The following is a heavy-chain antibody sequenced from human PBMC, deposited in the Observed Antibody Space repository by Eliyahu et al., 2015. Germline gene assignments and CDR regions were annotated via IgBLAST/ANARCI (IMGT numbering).Heavy chain of an antibody. V-gene: IGHV4-31*03. CDR3: ARVTDGLGFIDY. CDR2: IYYSGST. D-gene: IGHD3-10*01. CDR1: GGSXSSGGYY. Sequence: QVQLQESGPGLVKPSQTLSLTXTVXGGSXSSGGYYWSWIRQHPGKGLEWIGYIYYSGSTYYNPSLKSRVTISVDTSKNQFSLKLSSVTAADTAVYYCARVTDGLGFIDYWGQGTLVTVSS. J-gene: IGHJ4*02.